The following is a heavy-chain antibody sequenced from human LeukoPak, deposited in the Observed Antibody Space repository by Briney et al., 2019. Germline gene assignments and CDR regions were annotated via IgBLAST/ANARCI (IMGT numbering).Heavy chain of an antibody. CDR1: GGSFSGYC. CDR2: INHSGST. V-gene: IGHV4-34*01. CDR3: ARGLPRHGPMVRGVRGGNYFDY. D-gene: IGHD3-10*01. Sequence: PSETLSLTCAVYGGSFSGYCWSWIRQPPGKGLEWIGEINHSGSTNYNPSLKSRVTISVDTSKNQFSLKLSSVTAADTAVYYCARGLPRHGPMVRGVRGGNYFDYWGQGTLVTVSS. J-gene: IGHJ4*02.